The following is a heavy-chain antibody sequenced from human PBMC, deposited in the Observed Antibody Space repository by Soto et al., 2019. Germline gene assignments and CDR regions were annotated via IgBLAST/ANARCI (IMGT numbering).Heavy chain of an antibody. D-gene: IGHD2-2*01. Sequence: GASVKVSCKASGGTFSSYAISWVRQAPGQGLEWMGGIIPIFGTANYAQKFQGRVTITADESTSTAYMELSSLRSEDTAVYYCAPALGYCSSTSCGNWFDPWGQGTLVTVSS. J-gene: IGHJ5*02. V-gene: IGHV1-69*13. CDR3: APALGYCSSTSCGNWFDP. CDR1: GGTFSSYA. CDR2: IIPIFGTA.